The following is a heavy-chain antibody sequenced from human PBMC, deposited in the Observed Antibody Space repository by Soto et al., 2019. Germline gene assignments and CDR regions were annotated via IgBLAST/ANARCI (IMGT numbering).Heavy chain of an antibody. J-gene: IGHJ4*02. D-gene: IGHD2-15*01. Sequence: SLRLSCAASGFTFDDYAMHWVRQAPGKGLEGVSGISWNSGTKGYADSVKGRFTISRDNAKNSLYLQMSGLRAEDTAFYYCVKDVIGYCSAGNCFPDSYFDYWGQGALVTVSS. V-gene: IGHV3-9*01. CDR1: GFTFDDYA. CDR2: ISWNSGTK. CDR3: VKDVIGYCSAGNCFPDSYFDY.